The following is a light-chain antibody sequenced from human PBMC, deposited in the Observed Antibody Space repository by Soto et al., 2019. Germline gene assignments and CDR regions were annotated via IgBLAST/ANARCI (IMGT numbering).Light chain of an antibody. J-gene: IGKJ4*01. V-gene: IGKV3-11*01. Sequence: EIVLTQSPATLSLSPGERATLSCRASQSVSSYLAWYQQKPGQAPRLLIYDASNRATGIPARFSGSGSGTDFALTISSLEPEDFAVYYCQHRSNWPLTFGGGTKVEIK. CDR3: QHRSNWPLT. CDR2: DAS. CDR1: QSVSSY.